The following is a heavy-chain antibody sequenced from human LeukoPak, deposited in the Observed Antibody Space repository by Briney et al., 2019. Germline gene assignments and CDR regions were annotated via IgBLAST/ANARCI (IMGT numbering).Heavy chain of an antibody. Sequence: PSETLSLTCTVSGGSISSYYWSWIRQPPGKGLEWIGYIYCSGSTNYNPSLKSRVTISVDTSKNQFSLKLSSVTAADTAVYYCARDGKAARPNYYYYYMDVWGKGTTVTVSS. V-gene: IGHV4-59*01. CDR2: IYCSGST. CDR1: GGSISSYY. J-gene: IGHJ6*03. D-gene: IGHD6-6*01. CDR3: ARDGKAARPNYYYYYMDV.